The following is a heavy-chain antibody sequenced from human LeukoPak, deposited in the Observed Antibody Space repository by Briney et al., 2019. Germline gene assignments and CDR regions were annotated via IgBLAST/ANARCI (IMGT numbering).Heavy chain of an antibody. D-gene: IGHD3-22*01. V-gene: IGHV1-69*04. J-gene: IGHJ4*02. Sequence: AVKVSCKASRGTFSKYAISWVRQAPGQGLEWMGRIIPILNITHYAQKFQGRVTIAADKPTSTAYMELSSLRSEDTAMYYCARDDDRAREIDYWGQGTLVTVSS. CDR2: IIPILNIT. CDR1: RGTFSKYA. CDR3: ARDDDRAREIDY.